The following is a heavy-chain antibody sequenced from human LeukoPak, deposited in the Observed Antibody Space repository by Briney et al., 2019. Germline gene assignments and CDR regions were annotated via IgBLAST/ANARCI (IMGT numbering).Heavy chain of an antibody. CDR3: ARDRSRTSYGYVRPVDY. CDR2: IIPILGIA. J-gene: IGHJ4*02. Sequence: SVKVSCKASGGTFSSYTISWVRQAPGQGLEWMGRIIPILGIANYAQKFQGRVTITADKSTSTAYMELSSLRSEDTAVYYCARDRSRTSYGYVRPVDYWGQGTPVTVSS. CDR1: GGTFSSYT. V-gene: IGHV1-69*04. D-gene: IGHD5-18*01.